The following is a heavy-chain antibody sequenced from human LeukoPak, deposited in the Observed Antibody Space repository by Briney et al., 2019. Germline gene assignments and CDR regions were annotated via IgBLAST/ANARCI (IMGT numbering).Heavy chain of an antibody. CDR1: GYTLTELS. J-gene: IGHJ4*02. V-gene: IGHV1-24*01. D-gene: IGHD1-26*01. Sequence: ASVKVSCKVSGYTLTELSMHWVRQAPGKGLEWMGGFDPEDGETIYARKFQGRVTMTEDTSTDTAYMELSSLRSEDTAVYYCATVRVGAIFAPFDYWGQGTLVTVSS. CDR2: FDPEDGET. CDR3: ATVRVGAIFAPFDY.